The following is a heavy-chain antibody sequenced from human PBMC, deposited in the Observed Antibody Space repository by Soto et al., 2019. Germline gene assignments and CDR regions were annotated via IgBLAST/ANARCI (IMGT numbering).Heavy chain of an antibody. V-gene: IGHV4-39*01. CDR1: CGSISVNTYY. D-gene: IGHD5-12*01. Sequence: SETLSLTCTVSCGSISVNTYYWGWIRQPPGKGLEWIGSIYYSGSPYYNPSLKSRVTISVDTSKNQFSLRLSSVTAADTAVYYCARHYSHYDRPFDSWGQGTLVTVSS. CDR2: IYYSGSP. J-gene: IGHJ5*01. CDR3: ARHYSHYDRPFDS.